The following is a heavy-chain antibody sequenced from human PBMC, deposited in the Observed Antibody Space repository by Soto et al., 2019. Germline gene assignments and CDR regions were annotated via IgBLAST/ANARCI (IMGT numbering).Heavy chain of an antibody. D-gene: IGHD3-16*01. Sequence: QVQLVQSGAEVKEPGASVRVSCKASGYTFQNYHMHWVRQAPGQGLEWMGIIHPSGETTTYAQKFQGRLAMTRDTYMRTAYMELSSLTSEATAVYYCARDLWGSWTVDYWGQGTLVTVSS. CDR1: GYTFQNYH. J-gene: IGHJ4*02. CDR3: ARDLWGSWTVDY. CDR2: IHPSGETT. V-gene: IGHV1-46*02.